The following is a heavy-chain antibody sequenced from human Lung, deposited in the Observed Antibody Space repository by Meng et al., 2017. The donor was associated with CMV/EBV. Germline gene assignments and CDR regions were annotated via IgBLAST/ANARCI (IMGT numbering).Heavy chain of an antibody. CDR1: GFTFSDYY. CDR2: ISSSGSTI. D-gene: IGHD4-11*01. Sequence: GGPLRLSCAASGFTFSDYYMSWIRQAPGKGLEWVSYISSSGSTIYYADSVKGRFTVSRDNAKNSLYLQMNSLRAEDTAVYYCARERYSNYGLDYWGQGTLVTVSS. J-gene: IGHJ4*02. V-gene: IGHV3-11*04. CDR3: ARERYSNYGLDY.